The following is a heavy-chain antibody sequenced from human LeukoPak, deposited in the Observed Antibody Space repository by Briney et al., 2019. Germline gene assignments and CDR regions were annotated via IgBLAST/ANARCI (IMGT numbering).Heavy chain of an antibody. J-gene: IGHJ4*02. Sequence: PGRSLRLSCAASGFTFSTYGMHWVRQAAGKGLEWVAVISYDGSNKYYADAVKGRFTITRDNSKNTLYAQMNSLRAEDTAVYYCAQGRMTLRYFDSLDYWGQGTLVTVSS. CDR3: AQGRMTLRYFDSLDY. CDR2: ISYDGSNK. V-gene: IGHV3-30*03. D-gene: IGHD3-9*01. CDR1: GFTFSTYG.